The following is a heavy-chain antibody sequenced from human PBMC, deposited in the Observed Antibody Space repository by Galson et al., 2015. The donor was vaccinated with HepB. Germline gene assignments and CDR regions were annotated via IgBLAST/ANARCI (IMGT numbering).Heavy chain of an antibody. CDR1: GGSISSYY. Sequence: LSLTCAVSGGSISSYYWSWIRQSPGKGLEWIGYIYYDGRTNYNPSLRSRVTISIDTSKNQFSLRLSSVIAADTAVYYCARAAADSVGNYRRAYDYWGQGTLVTVSS. CDR2: IYYDGRT. D-gene: IGHD1-26*01. V-gene: IGHV4-59*01. J-gene: IGHJ4*02. CDR3: ARAAADSVGNYRRAYDY.